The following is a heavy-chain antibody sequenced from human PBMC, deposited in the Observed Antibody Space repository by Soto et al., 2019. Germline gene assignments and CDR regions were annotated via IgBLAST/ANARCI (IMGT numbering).Heavy chain of an antibody. V-gene: IGHV3-66*01. CDR3: AREMGGWSRRGYSGYDIVYYMDV. J-gene: IGHJ6*03. Sequence: GGSLRLSCAASGFTVSSNYMSWVRQAPGKGLEWVSVIYSGGSTYYADSVKGRFTISRDNSKNTLYLQMNSLRAEDTAVYYCAREMGGWSRRGYSGYDIVYYMDVWGKGTTVTVSS. CDR1: GFTVSSNY. D-gene: IGHD5-12*01. CDR2: IYSGGST.